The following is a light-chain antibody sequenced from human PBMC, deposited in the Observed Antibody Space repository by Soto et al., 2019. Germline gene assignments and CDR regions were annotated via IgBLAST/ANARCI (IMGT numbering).Light chain of an antibody. J-gene: IGKJ1*01. V-gene: IGKV3-20*01. CDR3: QQYGTSRT. CDR1: QSVSRSY. Sequence: EIVLTQSPGTLSLSPGERATLSCRASQSVSRSYLAWYQQKPGQAPRLLIFGASTRATGIPDRFSGSGSGTVFTLTISRLEPEDFAVYYCQQYGTSRTFGQRTKVDIK. CDR2: GAS.